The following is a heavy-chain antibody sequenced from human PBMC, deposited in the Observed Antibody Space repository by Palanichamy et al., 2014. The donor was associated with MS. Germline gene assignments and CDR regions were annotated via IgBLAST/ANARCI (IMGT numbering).Heavy chain of an antibody. J-gene: IGHJ4*02. V-gene: IGHV1-3*01. D-gene: IGHD3-22*01. Sequence: QVQLVQSGAEVKKPGASVKVSCKASGYTFTSYAMHWVRQAPGQRLEWMGWINAGNGNTKYSQKFQGRVTITRDTSASTAYMELSSLRSEDTAVYYCVRGWLLLINDYWGQGTLVTVSS. CDR1: GYTFTSYA. CDR3: VRGWLLLINDY. CDR2: INAGNGNT.